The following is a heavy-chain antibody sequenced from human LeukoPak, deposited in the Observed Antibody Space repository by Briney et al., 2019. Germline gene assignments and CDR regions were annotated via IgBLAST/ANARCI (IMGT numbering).Heavy chain of an antibody. J-gene: IGHJ4*02. CDR1: GFIFSTYW. Sequence: GGSLRLSCAASGFIFSTYWMHWVRQAPGRGLVWVSHISDDGSSTNYADSVKGRFTISRDNAKNTLYLQVNSLRVEDTAVYYCARGAWGSGSYDYWGQGTLVTVSS. CDR3: ARGAWGSGSYDY. V-gene: IGHV3-74*01. D-gene: IGHD3-10*01. CDR2: ISDDGSST.